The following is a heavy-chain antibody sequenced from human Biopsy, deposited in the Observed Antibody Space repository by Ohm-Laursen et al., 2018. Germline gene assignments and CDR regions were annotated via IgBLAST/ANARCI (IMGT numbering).Heavy chain of an antibody. CDR3: ARDPIVGSKADGMDV. CDR1: GFTFSSHG. CDR2: FSYDGINK. Sequence: SLRLSCAASGFTFSSHGMHWVRQAPGKGLEWVAHFSYDGINKHYADSVKGRFTISRDNSKNTLSLQMNSLRVEDTAIYYCARDPIVGSKADGMDVWGQGTTVTVSS. D-gene: IGHD1-26*01. V-gene: IGHV3-30*03. J-gene: IGHJ6*02.